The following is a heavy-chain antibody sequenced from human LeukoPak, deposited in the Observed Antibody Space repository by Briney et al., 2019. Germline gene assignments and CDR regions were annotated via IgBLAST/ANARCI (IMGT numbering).Heavy chain of an antibody. CDR3: ARDSYGDYVFAM. Sequence: SETLSLTCTVSDGFISCYYWSWIRQPAGKGLEWIVRNHTSGSTSYNPSLKSRVTMSVDTSKNQFSLKLSSVTAADTAVYYCARDSYGDYVFAMWGQGTLVTVSS. CDR1: DGFISCYY. CDR2: NHTSGST. D-gene: IGHD4-17*01. V-gene: IGHV4-4*07. J-gene: IGHJ4*02.